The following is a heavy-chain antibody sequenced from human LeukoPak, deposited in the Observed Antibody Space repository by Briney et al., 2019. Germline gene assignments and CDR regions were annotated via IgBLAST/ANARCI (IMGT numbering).Heavy chain of an antibody. CDR1: GYTFTSYD. V-gene: IGHV1-8*03. CDR2: MNPNSGNT. D-gene: IGHD2-15*01. Sequence: GASVKVSCKASGYTFTSYDINWVRQATGQGLEWMGWMNPNSGNTGYAQKFQGRVTITRNTSISTAYMELSSLRSEDTAVYYCARETCSGGSCYPPFDYWGQGTLVTVSS. CDR3: ARETCSGGSCYPPFDY. J-gene: IGHJ4*02.